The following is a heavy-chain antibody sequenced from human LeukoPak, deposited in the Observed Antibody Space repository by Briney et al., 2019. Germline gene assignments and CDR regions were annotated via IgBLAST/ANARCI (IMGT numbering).Heavy chain of an antibody. V-gene: IGHV1-46*01. CDR2: INPSGGST. D-gene: IGHD5-24*01. Sequence: ASVKVSCKASGYTFTTYYMHWVRQAPGQGLEWMGIINPSGGSTTYAQKFQGRVTMTRDTSTSTVYMELSNLRSEDTAVYYCARGGEMATIPHFYYFDYWGQGTLVTVSS. J-gene: IGHJ4*02. CDR3: ARGGEMATIPHFYYFDY. CDR1: GYTFTTYY.